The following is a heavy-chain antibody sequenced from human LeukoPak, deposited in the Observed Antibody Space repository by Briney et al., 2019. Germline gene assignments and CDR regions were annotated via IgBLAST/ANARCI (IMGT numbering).Heavy chain of an antibody. CDR1: GYSISSGFY. V-gene: IGHV4-38-2*01. CDR2: FYRSGNT. J-gene: IGHJ5*02. Sequence: SETLSLTCAVSGYSISSGFYWGWIRQPPGKGLEWIGSFYRSGNTYYNPSLKSRVTISLDRTKNQFSLKLSSVTAADTAVYYCARTYLGYCSSGSCKTNWFDPCGQGTLVTVSS. D-gene: IGHD2-15*01. CDR3: ARTYLGYCSSGSCKTNWFDP.